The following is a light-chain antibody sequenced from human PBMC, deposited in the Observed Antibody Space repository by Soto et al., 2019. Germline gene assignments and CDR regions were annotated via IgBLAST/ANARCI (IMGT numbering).Light chain of an antibody. CDR1: NSDVGGYNY. V-gene: IGLV2-11*01. CDR2: GVS. CDR3: CSYVDTDTWV. Sequence: HSALTQPRSVSGSPGQSVTISCTGTNSDVGGYNYVSWYQQYPGKAPKLMISGVSERPSGVPDRFSGSKSGNTASLTISGLQAEDEADYYCCSYVDTDTWVFGGGTKLTVL. J-gene: IGLJ3*02.